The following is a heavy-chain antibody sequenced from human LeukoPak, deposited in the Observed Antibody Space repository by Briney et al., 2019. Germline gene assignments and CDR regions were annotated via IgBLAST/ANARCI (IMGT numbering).Heavy chain of an antibody. V-gene: IGHV1-18*01. CDR1: GYTFTSYG. CDR2: ISAYNGNT. Sequence: GASVKVSCKASGYTFTSYGISWVRQAPGQGLEWMGWISAYNGNTNYAQKLQGRVTMTTDTSTSTAYMELRSLRSDDTAVYYCARVMYQLPRGAFDYWGQGTLVTVSS. J-gene: IGHJ4*02. D-gene: IGHD2-2*01. CDR3: ARVMYQLPRGAFDY.